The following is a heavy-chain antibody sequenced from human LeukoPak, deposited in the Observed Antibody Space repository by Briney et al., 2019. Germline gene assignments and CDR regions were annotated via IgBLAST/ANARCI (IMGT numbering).Heavy chain of an antibody. J-gene: IGHJ4*02. Sequence: SETLSLTCAVYGGSFSGYYWSWIRQPPGKGLEWIGEINHSGSTNYNPSLKSRVTISVDTSKNQFSLKLSSVTAADTAVYYCAGGTYPLYYDSSGYYRYWGQGTLVTVSS. V-gene: IGHV4-34*01. CDR2: INHSGST. D-gene: IGHD3-22*01. CDR3: AGGTYPLYYDSSGYYRY. CDR1: GGSFSGYY.